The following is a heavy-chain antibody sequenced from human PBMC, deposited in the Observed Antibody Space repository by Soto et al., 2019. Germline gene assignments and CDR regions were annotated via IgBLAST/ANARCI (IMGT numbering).Heavy chain of an antibody. J-gene: IGHJ6*02. D-gene: IGHD3-16*02. CDR1: GFTLSSYA. CDR2: IRSNGNTT. V-gene: IGHV3-64D*06. Sequence: GGSLRLSCSASGFTLSSYAMHWVRQAPGKGLEYVSAIRSNGNTTFYADSVKGRFAVSRDNSKNTLYLQMSSLRTEDTAVYYCVRERGYYDYVWGSYRCYGMDVWGQGTTVTVSS. CDR3: VRERGYYDYVWGSYRCYGMDV.